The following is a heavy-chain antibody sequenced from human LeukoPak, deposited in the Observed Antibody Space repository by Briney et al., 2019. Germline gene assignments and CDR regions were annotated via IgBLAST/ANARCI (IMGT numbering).Heavy chain of an antibody. CDR3: TTDRDDSSGYLSS. CDR2: IKSKTDGGTT. J-gene: IGHJ4*02. V-gene: IGHV3-15*01. CDR1: GFTFSNAW. Sequence: TPGGSLRLSCAASGFTFSNAWMSWVRQAPGKGLEWVGRIKSKTDGGTTDYAAPVKGRFTISRDDSKNTLYLQMNSLKTGDTAVYYCTTDRDDSSGYLSSWGQGTLVTVSS. D-gene: IGHD3-22*01.